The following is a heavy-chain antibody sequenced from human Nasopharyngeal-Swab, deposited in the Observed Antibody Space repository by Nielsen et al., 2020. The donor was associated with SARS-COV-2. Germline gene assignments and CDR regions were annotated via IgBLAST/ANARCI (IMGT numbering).Heavy chain of an antibody. CDR3: ARDGIAAAGNYYYYGMDV. CDR2: IKQDGSEK. D-gene: IGHD6-13*01. CDR1: GFTFSSYS. V-gene: IGHV3-7*01. J-gene: IGHJ6*02. Sequence: GESLKISCAASGFTFSSYSMNWVRQAPGKGLEWVANIKQDGSEKYYVDSVKGRFTISRDNAKNSLYLQMNSLRAEDTAVYYCARDGIAAAGNYYYYGMDVWGQGTTVTVSS.